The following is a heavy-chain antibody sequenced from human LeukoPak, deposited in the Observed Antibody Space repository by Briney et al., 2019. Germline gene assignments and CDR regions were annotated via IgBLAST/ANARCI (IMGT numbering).Heavy chain of an antibody. CDR2: ISYDGSNK. CDR1: GFTFSSYA. J-gene: IGHJ1*01. V-gene: IGHV3-30*04. D-gene: IGHD3-10*01. Sequence: GRSLRLSCAASGFTFSSYAMHWVRQAPGKGLEWVAVISYDGSNKYYADSVKGRFTISRDNSKNTLYPQMNSLRAEDTAVYYCAREGGNYYAEYFQHWGQGTLVTVSS. CDR3: AREGGNYYAEYFQH.